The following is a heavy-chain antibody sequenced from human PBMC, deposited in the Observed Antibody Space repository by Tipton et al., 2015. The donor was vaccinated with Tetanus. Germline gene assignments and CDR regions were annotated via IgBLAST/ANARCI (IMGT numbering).Heavy chain of an antibody. CDR1: GDSMSSYY. J-gene: IGHJ4*02. CDR2: IFYSGTI. CDR3: AREAPDEEHYFDK. D-gene: IGHD1-1*01. V-gene: IGHV4-59*01. Sequence: PGLVKPSETLSLTCSVSGDSMSSYYWSWIRQPPGKTLEWLGYIFYSGTISYNPSLKSRVIMSVDTSRKQFSLSLSSVTAADTAVDYCAREAPDEEHYFDKWGQGILVTVSS.